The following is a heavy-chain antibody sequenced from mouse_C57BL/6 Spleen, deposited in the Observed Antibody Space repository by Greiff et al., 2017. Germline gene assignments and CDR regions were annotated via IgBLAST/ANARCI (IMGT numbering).Heavy chain of an antibody. CDR2: IRNKANGYTT. J-gene: IGHJ3*01. CDR3: ASYYDYEFFAY. V-gene: IGHV7-3*01. D-gene: IGHD2-4*01. Sequence: EVKVVESGGGLVQPGGSLSLSCAASGFTFTDYYMSWVRQPPGKALEWLGFIRNKANGYTTEYSASVKGRFTISRDNSQSILYLQMNALRAEDSATYYCASYYDYEFFAYWGQGTLVTVSA. CDR1: GFTFTDYY.